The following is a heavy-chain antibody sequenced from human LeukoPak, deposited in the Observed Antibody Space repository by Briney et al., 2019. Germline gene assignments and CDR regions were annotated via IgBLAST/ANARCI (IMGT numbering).Heavy chain of an antibody. CDR1: GFTFSNAW. D-gene: IGHD3-10*01. J-gene: IGHJ4*02. V-gene: IGHV3-15*01. CDR3: TTDGVLLCLGELLVAPGY. CDR2: IKSKADGGTT. Sequence: GGSLRLSCAASGFTFSNAWMSWVRQAPGKGLEWVGRIKSKADGGTTDYAAPVKGRFTISRDDSRNTLYLQMNSLKTEDTAVYYCTTDGVLLCLGELLVAPGYRGQGTLVTVSS.